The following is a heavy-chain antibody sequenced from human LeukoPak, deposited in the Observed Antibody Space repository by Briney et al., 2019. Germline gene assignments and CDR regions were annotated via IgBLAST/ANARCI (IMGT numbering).Heavy chain of an antibody. CDR3: ATGSSASNDYVWGSYRPIYYFDY. CDR1: GFTFSSYA. J-gene: IGHJ4*02. CDR2: ASGSGGST. V-gene: IGHV3-23*01. Sequence: GGSLRLSCAASGFTFSSYAMSWVRQAPGKGLEWVSAASGSGGSTYYADSVKGRFTISRDNSKNTLYLQMNSLRAEDTAVYYWATGSSASNDYVWGSYRPIYYFDYWGQGTLVTVSS. D-gene: IGHD3-16*02.